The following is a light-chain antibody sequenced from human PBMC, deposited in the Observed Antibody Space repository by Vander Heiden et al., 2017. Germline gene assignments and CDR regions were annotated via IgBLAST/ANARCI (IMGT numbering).Light chain of an antibody. J-gene: IGLJ3*02. CDR2: EVT. V-gene: IGLV2-8*01. Sequence: QSALTQPPSASGSPGQSVTISCTGTSSDVGGYEFVPWYQQHPGQGPRLMIYEVTRRPSGVPDRFSGSKSGNTASLTVSGLQTEDDAYYYCSSYAGSDNWVFGGGTKLTVL. CDR3: SSYAGSDNWV. CDR1: SSDVGGYEF.